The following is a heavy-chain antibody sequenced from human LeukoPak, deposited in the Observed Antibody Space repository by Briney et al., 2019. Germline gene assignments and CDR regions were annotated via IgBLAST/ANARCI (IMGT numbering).Heavy chain of an antibody. D-gene: IGHD7-27*01. Sequence: KPGGSLRLSCAAFGFAFSDYSMNWVRQAPGKGLEWVADIRGSRSGLGSGNYYADSVRGRFTISRDDAKHSLYLEMHSLRVEDTAFYFCARDDNWGFDYWGQGALVTVSS. CDR1: GFAFSDYS. CDR2: IRGSRSGLGSGN. V-gene: IGHV3-48*04. CDR3: ARDDNWGFDY. J-gene: IGHJ4*02.